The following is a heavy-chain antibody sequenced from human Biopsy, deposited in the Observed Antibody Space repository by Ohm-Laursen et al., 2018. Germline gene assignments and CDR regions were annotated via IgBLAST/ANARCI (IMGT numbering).Heavy chain of an antibody. CDR3: AGSRGHYFNGLDV. CDR1: GGSIISYY. CDR2: VYNGGIT. J-gene: IGHJ6*02. Sequence: SDTLSLTCCVSGGSIISYYWTWIRQPPGKGLEWIGHVYNGGITNYNPSLKSRVTISKDTSKNQFSLQVNSVTAAGTAVFYCAGSRGHYFNGLDVWGQGTTVIVSS. D-gene: IGHD3-10*01. V-gene: IGHV4-59*07.